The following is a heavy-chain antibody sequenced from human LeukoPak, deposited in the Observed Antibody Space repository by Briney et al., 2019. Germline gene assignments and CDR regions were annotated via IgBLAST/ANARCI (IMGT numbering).Heavy chain of an antibody. J-gene: IGHJ4*02. CDR3: ARGRADYFDSSGYYFDY. CDR2: IYTSGST. V-gene: IGHV4-4*07. D-gene: IGHD3-22*01. Sequence: PSETLSLTCTVSGGSISSYYWSWIRQPAGKGLEWTGRIYTSGSTNYNPSLKSRVIMSVDTSKNQFSLKLSSVTAADTAVYYCARGRADYFDSSGYYFDYWGQGTLVTVSS. CDR1: GGSISSYY.